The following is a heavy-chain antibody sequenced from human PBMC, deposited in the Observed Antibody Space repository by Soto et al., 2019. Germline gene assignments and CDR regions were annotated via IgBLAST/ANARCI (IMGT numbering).Heavy chain of an antibody. D-gene: IGHD2-15*01. CDR3: ARSQPGYCSGGSCAPGYYGMDV. J-gene: IGHJ6*02. V-gene: IGHV1-69*06. CDR2: IIPIFGTA. CDR1: RGAFRSYA. Sequence: PVEGSWGASRGAFRSYAIRWVRQAPGQGLEWMGGIIPIFGTANYAQKFQGRVTITADKSTSTAYMELSSLRSEDTAVYYCARSQPGYCSGGSCAPGYYGMDVWGQGTEVTVS.